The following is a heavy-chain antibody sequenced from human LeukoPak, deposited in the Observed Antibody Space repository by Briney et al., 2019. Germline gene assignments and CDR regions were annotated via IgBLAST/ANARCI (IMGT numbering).Heavy chain of an antibody. J-gene: IGHJ5*02. CDR3: ARRIIAAALDWFDP. V-gene: IGHV4-39*01. D-gene: IGHD6-13*01. CDR2: IYYSGST. Sequence: PSETLSLTCTVSGGSISSSSYYWGWIRQPPGKGLEWIGSIYYSGSTYYNPSLKSRVTISVDTSKNQFSLKLSSVTAADTAVYYCARRIIAAALDWFDPWGQGTLVTVSS. CDR1: GGSISSSSYY.